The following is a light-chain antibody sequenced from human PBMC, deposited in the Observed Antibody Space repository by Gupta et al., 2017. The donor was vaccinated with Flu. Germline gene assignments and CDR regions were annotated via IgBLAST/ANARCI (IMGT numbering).Light chain of an antibody. CDR3: QQYCSSTGT. CDR2: GAS. J-gene: IGKJ2*01. V-gene: IGKV3-20*01. CDR1: QSVRSSY. Sequence: GTLSLSPGERATLSCRASQSVRSSYLAWYQQKPGQAPRLLIYGASSRATGLPDRFSGSGSGTXFTLTIXRLEPEDFAVYYCQQYCSSTGTFGXGTKMEIK.